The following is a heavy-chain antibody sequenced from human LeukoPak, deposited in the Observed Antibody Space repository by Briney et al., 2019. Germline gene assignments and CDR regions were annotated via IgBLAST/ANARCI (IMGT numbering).Heavy chain of an antibody. Sequence: GGSLRLSCAASGFTFSSYSMNWVRQAPGKGLEWVSSISSSSSYIYYADSVKGRFTISRDNAKNSLYLQMNSLRAEDTAVYYCARDCILTGNPWNWFDPWGQGTLVTVSS. J-gene: IGHJ5*02. D-gene: IGHD3-9*01. CDR1: GFTFSSYS. V-gene: IGHV3-21*01. CDR2: ISSSSSYI. CDR3: ARDCILTGNPWNWFDP.